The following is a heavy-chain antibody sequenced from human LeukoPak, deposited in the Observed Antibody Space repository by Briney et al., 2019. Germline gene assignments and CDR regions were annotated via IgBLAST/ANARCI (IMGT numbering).Heavy chain of an antibody. V-gene: IGHV1-69*04. CDR1: GGTFSSYT. D-gene: IGHD1-26*01. J-gene: IGHJ4*02. CDR2: IIPILGIA. Sequence: SVKVSCKASGGTFSSYTISWVRQAPGQGLEWMGRIIPILGIANYAQKFHGRVTITADKSTSTAYMELSSLRSEDTAVYYCARDPAPRIESGSPQAWGQGTLVTVSS. CDR3: ARDPAPRIESGSPQA.